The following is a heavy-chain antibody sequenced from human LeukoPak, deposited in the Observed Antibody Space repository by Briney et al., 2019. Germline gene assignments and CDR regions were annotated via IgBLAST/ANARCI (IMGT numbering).Heavy chain of an antibody. Sequence: SETLSLTCTVSGGSFSSYYWSWIRQPPGKGLEWIGYIYYSGSTNYNPSLKSRVTISVDTSKNQFSLKLSSVTAADTAVYYCARGYDFWSGYFFDYWGQGTLVTVSS. CDR3: ARGYDFWSGYFFDY. CDR2: IYYSGST. V-gene: IGHV4-59*01. D-gene: IGHD3-3*01. CDR1: GGSFSSYY. J-gene: IGHJ4*02.